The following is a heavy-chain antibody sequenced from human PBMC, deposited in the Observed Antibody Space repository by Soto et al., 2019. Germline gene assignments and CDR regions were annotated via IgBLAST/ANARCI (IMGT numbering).Heavy chain of an antibody. Sequence: QVTLKESGPVLVKPTETLTLRCTVSGLSITDSEMGVSWIRQPPGQPLEWLAHIDSSGEKSYRTFLKSRRAISKDTSKSQIVLTMTNMDPADTATYYCARRHLAVAVSPWFDPWGQGIPLTVSS. J-gene: IGHJ5*02. CDR1: GLSITDSEMG. CDR3: ARRHLAVAVSPWFDP. CDR2: IDSSGEK. D-gene: IGHD6-19*01. V-gene: IGHV2-26*01.